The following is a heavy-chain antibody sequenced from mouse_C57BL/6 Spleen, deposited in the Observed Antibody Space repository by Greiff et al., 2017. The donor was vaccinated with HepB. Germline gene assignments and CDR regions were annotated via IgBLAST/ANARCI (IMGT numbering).Heavy chain of an antibody. V-gene: IGHV1-82*01. CDR3: ARERVTTVVARGFAY. Sequence: QVQLKESGPELVKPGASVKISCKASGYAFSSSWMNWVKQRPGKGLEWIGRIYPGDGDTNYNGKFKGKATLTADKSSSTAYMQLSSLTSEDSAVYFCARERVTTVVARGFAYWGQGTLVTVSA. CDR1: GYAFSSSW. J-gene: IGHJ3*01. D-gene: IGHD1-1*01. CDR2: IYPGDGDT.